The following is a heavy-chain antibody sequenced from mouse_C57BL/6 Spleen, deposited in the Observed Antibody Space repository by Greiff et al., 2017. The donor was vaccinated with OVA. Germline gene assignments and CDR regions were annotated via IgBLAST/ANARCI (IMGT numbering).Heavy chain of an antibody. CDR1: GYTFTDYE. D-gene: IGHD2-3*01. J-gene: IGHJ2*01. CDR2: IDPETGGT. V-gene: IGHV1-15*01. Sequence: QVQLQQSGAELVRPGASVTLSCKASGYTFTDYEMHWVKQTPVHGLEWIGAIDPETGGTAYNQKFKGKATLTADKSSSTAYMELRSLTSEDSAVYYCTRRWLLTDYWGQGTTLTVSS. CDR3: TRRWLLTDY.